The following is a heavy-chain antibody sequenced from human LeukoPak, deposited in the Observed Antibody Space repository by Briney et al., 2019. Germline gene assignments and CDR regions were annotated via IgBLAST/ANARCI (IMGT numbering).Heavy chain of an antibody. CDR1: GFSFSVYE. V-gene: IGHV3-48*03. J-gene: IGHJ4*02. D-gene: IGHD5-12*01. CDR3: TTLTVATNFDY. Sequence: GGSLRLSCAASGFSFSVYEMHWVRQAPGKGLEWISDISSSGTTTYYADSVKGRFTISRDNAKSSLYLQMNSLRAEDTAAYYCTTLTVATNFDYWGQGTLVTVSS. CDR2: ISSSGTTT.